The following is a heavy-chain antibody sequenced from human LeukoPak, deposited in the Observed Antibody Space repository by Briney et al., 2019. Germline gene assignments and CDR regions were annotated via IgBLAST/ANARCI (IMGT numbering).Heavy chain of an antibody. J-gene: IGHJ6*04. D-gene: IGHD3-3*01. Sequence: PSETLSLTCTVSGGCISSGGYYWSWIRQHPGKGLEWIGYIYYSGSTYYNPSLKSRVTISVDTSKNQFSLKLSSVTAADTAVYYCARGSITIFEDVWGKGTTVTVSS. CDR1: GGCISSGGYY. CDR2: IYYSGST. CDR3: ARGSITIFEDV. V-gene: IGHV4-31*03.